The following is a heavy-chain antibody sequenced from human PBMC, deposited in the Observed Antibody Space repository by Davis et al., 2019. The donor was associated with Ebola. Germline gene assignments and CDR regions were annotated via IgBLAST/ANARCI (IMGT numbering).Heavy chain of an antibody. CDR3: AGGSSGDY. J-gene: IGHJ4*02. CDR2: INHSGST. V-gene: IGHV4-34*01. D-gene: IGHD3-10*01. Sequence: MPSEPLSLTFAVYGGSFIGYYWSWIRQPPGRGLGGIGEINHSGSTNYNPSLKSGVTISVDTSKNQFSLKLSSVTAADTAVYYCAGGSSGDYWGQGTLVTVSS. CDR1: GGSFIGYY.